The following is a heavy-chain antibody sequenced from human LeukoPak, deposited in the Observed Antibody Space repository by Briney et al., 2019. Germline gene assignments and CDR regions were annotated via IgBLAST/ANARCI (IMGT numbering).Heavy chain of an antibody. Sequence: GGSLRLSCAASGFTFSSYAMSWVRQAPGKGLEWVSSISGSGGSTYYADSVKGRFSISRDNSKNTLYLQMNSLRAEDTAVYYCARRAGAYSHPYDYWGQGTLVTVSS. D-gene: IGHD4/OR15-4a*01. CDR3: ARRAGAYSHPYDY. J-gene: IGHJ4*02. V-gene: IGHV3-23*01. CDR2: ISGSGGST. CDR1: GFTFSSYA.